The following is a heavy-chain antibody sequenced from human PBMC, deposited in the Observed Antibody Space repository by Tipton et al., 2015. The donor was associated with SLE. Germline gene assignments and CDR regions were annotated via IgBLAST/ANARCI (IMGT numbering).Heavy chain of an antibody. J-gene: IGHJ2*01. Sequence: TLSLTCTVSGDSISSGDYYWSWIRQPPGKGLEWIGYIYNSASTYYNSSLESRVTISVDTSKNHFSLKLSSVTAADTAVYYCARDLITGNVWYFDLWGRGTLVTVSS. CDR1: GDSISSGDYY. V-gene: IGHV4-30-4*02. D-gene: IGHD1-20*01. CDR2: IYNSAST. CDR3: ARDLITGNVWYFDL.